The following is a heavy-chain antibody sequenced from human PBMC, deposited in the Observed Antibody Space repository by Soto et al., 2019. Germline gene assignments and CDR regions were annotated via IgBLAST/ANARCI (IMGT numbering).Heavy chain of an antibody. CDR2: IYTSGST. V-gene: IGHV4-4*07. D-gene: IGHD4-17*01. CDR3: ARGGAVTTRPGWFDP. Sequence: PSETLSLTCTVSGGSISSYYWSWIRQPAGKGLEWIGRIYTSGSTNYNPSLKSRVTMSVDTSKNQFSLKLSSVTAADTAVYYCARGGAVTTRPGWFDPWGQGTLVTVSS. CDR1: GGSISSYY. J-gene: IGHJ5*02.